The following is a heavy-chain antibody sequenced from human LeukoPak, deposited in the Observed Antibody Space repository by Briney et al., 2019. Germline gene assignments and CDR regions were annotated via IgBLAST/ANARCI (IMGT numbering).Heavy chain of an antibody. CDR1: RFTFDGYA. Sequence: GRSLRLSCAASRFTFDGYAMHWVRQAPGKGLEWVSGISWNSGSIGYADSVKGRFTISRDNAKNSLYLQMNSLRAEDTALYYCAKDIGTTGTTGFDYWGQGTLVTVSS. D-gene: IGHD1-1*01. CDR2: ISWNSGSI. CDR3: AKDIGTTGTTGFDY. V-gene: IGHV3-9*01. J-gene: IGHJ4*02.